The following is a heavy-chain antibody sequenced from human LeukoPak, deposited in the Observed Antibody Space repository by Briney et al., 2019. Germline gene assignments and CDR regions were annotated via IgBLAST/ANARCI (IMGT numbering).Heavy chain of an antibody. CDR3: ARGQGYSYDYYFDY. D-gene: IGHD5-18*01. CDR2: IYYGGST. V-gene: IGHV4-59*01. J-gene: IGHJ4*02. CDR1: GGSISSYY. Sequence: SETLSLTCTVSGGSISSYYWSWIRQPPGKGLEWIGYIYYGGSTNYNPSLKSRVTISVDTSENQFSLNLNSVTAADTAVYYCARGQGYSYDYYFDYWGQGTLVTVSS.